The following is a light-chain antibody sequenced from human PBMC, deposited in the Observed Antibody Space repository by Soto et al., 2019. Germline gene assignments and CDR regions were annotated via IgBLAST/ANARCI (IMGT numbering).Light chain of an antibody. Sequence: DNQMTQSPSSVSASVGDRVTITCRASQGISSWLAWYQKKPGKAPNLLIYAASSLQSGVPSRFSGSESGTDFTLTISSLQPEDCAIYFCQQANSFPITFGQGTRLEIK. CDR2: AAS. J-gene: IGKJ5*01. V-gene: IGKV1-12*01. CDR3: QQANSFPIT. CDR1: QGISSW.